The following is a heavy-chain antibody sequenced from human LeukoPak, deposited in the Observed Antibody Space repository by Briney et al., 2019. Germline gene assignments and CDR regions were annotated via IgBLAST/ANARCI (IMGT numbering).Heavy chain of an antibody. V-gene: IGHV3-30*01. CDR1: GFTFSSYA. J-gene: IGHJ4*02. Sequence: QPGGSLRLSCAASGFTFSSYAMHWVRQAPGKGLEWVAVISYDGSNKYYADSVKGRFTISRDNSKNTLYLQMNSLRAEDTAVYYCARDGSSLDYWGQGTLVTVSS. D-gene: IGHD6-6*01. CDR2: ISYDGSNK. CDR3: ARDGSSLDY.